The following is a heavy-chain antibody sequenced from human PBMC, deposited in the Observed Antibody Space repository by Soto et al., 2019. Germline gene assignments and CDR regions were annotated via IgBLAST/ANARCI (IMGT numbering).Heavy chain of an antibody. D-gene: IGHD1-26*01. J-gene: IGHJ4*02. V-gene: IGHV4-59*01. Sequence: PSETLSLTCTVSGGSISSYYWSWIRQPPGKGLEWIGYIYYSGSTNHNPSLKSRVTISVDTSKNQFSLKLSSVTAADTAVYYCARWASGRATLHSFDYWGQGTLVTVSS. CDR1: GGSISSYY. CDR2: IYYSGST. CDR3: ARWASGRATLHSFDY.